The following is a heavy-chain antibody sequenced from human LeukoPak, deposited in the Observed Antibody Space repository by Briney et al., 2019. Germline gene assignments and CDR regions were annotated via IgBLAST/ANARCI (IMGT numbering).Heavy chain of an antibody. V-gene: IGHV4-59*01. CDR1: GGSISGYY. CDR3: ARVEEQQLQTYFDY. J-gene: IGHJ4*02. Sequence: KSSETLSLTCTVSGGSISGYYWSWIRQPPGKGLEWVGYISYSGSTNYNPSLKSRVTISVDTSKNQFSLKLSSVTAADTAVYYCARVEEQQLQTYFDYWGQGTLVTVSS. D-gene: IGHD6-13*01. CDR2: ISYSGST.